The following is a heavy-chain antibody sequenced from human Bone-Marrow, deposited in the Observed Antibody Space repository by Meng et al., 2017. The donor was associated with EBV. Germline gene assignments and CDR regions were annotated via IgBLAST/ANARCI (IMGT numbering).Heavy chain of an antibody. CDR1: RHTFSDYY. CDR3: ARDGDMTVADD. Sequence: QVQLGDGGVEVKKLGADVKVSCKTSRHTFSDYYSRWVRQAPGQGLEWMGRIKSESGGTQYAQIFQGRITMTRDTSISTAYMEMTSLRSDDTAMYYCARDGDMTVADDWGQGTLVTVSS. V-gene: IGHV1-2*06. D-gene: IGHD4-23*01. CDR2: IKSESGGT. J-gene: IGHJ4*02.